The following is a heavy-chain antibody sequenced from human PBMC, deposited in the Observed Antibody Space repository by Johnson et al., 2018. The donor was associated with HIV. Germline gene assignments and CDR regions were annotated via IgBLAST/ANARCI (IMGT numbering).Heavy chain of an antibody. CDR1: GFTFSSYG. Sequence: QVRLVELGGGVVQPGGSLRLSCAGSGFTFSSYGMHWVRQAPGKGLEWVAVIWSDGSNKHYADSVKGRFTISRDNSKNTLYLQMNSLRAEDTAVYYCATSTASDALDIWGQGTMVTVSS. CDR2: IWSDGSNK. V-gene: IGHV3-33*01. CDR3: ATSTASDALDI. J-gene: IGHJ3*02. D-gene: IGHD1-1*01.